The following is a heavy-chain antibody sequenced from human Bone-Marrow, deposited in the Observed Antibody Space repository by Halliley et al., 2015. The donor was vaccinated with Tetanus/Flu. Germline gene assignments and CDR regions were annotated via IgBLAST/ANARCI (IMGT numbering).Heavy chain of an antibody. CDR3: ARDLGTLVRGVKPFDL. J-gene: IGHJ4*02. D-gene: IGHD3-10*01. CDR2: IKRDGSEK. V-gene: IGHV3-7*04. Sequence: TNIKRDGSEKYYVDSVRGRFTISRDNAQNSLYLQMNSLRPEDTAVYYCARDLGTLVRGVKPFDLWGQGTLVTVSS.